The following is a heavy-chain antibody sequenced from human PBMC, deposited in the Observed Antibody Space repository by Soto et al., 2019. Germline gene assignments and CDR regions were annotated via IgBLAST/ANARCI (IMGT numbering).Heavy chain of an antibody. CDR1: GFTFSSYG. CDR2: SSATGAGR. V-gene: IGHV3-23*01. J-gene: IGHJ4*02. D-gene: IGHD1-7*01. Sequence: EVQLLESGGGLVQPGGSLTLSCAASGFTFSSYGMTWDRQAPGKGLEWVSFSSATGAGRYYADSVKGRFTISRDNSKNTLYLQMSSLRADDTAVYYCAKDRRAGGNYGFYSDFWGQGALVIVSS. CDR3: AKDRRAGGNYGFYSDF.